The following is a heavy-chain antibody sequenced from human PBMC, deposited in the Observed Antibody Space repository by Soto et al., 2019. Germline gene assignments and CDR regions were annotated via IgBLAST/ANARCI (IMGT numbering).Heavy chain of an antibody. Sequence: GGSLRLSCAASGFTFSSYGMNWVRQAPGKGLEWVAVIWYDGSNKYYADSVKGRFTISRDNSKNTLYLQMNSLRAEDTAVYYCANHTGGRAFDIWGQGTMVTVSS. CDR1: GFTFSSYG. CDR2: IWYDGSNK. V-gene: IGHV3-33*06. J-gene: IGHJ3*02. CDR3: ANHTGGRAFDI. D-gene: IGHD7-27*01.